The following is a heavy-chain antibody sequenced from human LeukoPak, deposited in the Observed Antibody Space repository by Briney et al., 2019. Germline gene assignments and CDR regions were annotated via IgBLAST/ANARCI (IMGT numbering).Heavy chain of an antibody. D-gene: IGHD2-15*01. Sequence: SETLSLTCTVSGGPISSSSYYWGWIRQPPGKGLEWIESIYYSGSPYYHPSLKSRVTISVDTSKHPFSLKLSSVTAADTAVYYCSITLGYCSGGSCYPNFDYWGQGTLVTVSS. CDR1: GGPISSSSYY. CDR2: IYYSGSP. CDR3: SITLGYCSGGSCYPNFDY. J-gene: IGHJ4*02. V-gene: IGHV4-39*01.